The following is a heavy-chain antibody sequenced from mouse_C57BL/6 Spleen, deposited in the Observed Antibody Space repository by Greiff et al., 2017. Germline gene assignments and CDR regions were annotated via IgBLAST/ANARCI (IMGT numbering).Heavy chain of an antibody. CDR1: GYTFTSYW. D-gene: IGHD1-1*01. Sequence: QVQLQQPGAELVKPGASVKMSCKASGYTFTSYWITWVKQRPGQGLEWIGDIYPGSGSTNYNEKFKSKAKLTVDTSSSTAYMQLSSLTSEDSAVYYCARGSDYYGSSYLYYFDYWGQGTTLTVSS. V-gene: IGHV1-55*01. CDR2: IYPGSGST. J-gene: IGHJ2*01. CDR3: ARGSDYYGSSYLYYFDY.